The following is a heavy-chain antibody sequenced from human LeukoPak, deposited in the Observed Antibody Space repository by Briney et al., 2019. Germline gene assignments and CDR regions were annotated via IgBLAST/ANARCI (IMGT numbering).Heavy chain of an antibody. V-gene: IGHV3-43D*04. Sequence: PGGSLRLSCAASGFTFDDYAMHWVRQAPGKGLEWVSLISWDGGSTYYADSVKGRFTISRDNSKNSLYLQMNSLRAEDTVLYYCAKDRDTFNSYYYGMDVWGKGTTVTVSS. CDR3: AKDRDTFNSYYYGMDV. CDR2: ISWDGGST. CDR1: GFTFDDYA. J-gene: IGHJ6*04. D-gene: IGHD3-16*01.